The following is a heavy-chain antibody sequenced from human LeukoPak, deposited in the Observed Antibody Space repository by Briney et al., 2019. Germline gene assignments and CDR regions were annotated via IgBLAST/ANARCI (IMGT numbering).Heavy chain of an antibody. CDR3: ARDHQGGYDSFDY. V-gene: IGHV3-33*01. Sequence: SGGSLRLSCAASGFTFSSYGMHWVRQAPGKGLEWVAVIWYDGSNKYYADSVKGRFTISRDNSKNTLYLQMNSLRAEDTAVYYCARDHQGGYDSFDYWGQGTLVTVSS. D-gene: IGHD5-12*01. CDR1: GFTFSSYG. J-gene: IGHJ4*02. CDR2: IWYDGSNK.